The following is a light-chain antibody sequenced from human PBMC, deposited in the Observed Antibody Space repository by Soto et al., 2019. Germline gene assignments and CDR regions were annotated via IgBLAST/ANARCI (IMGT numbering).Light chain of an antibody. V-gene: IGLV1-44*01. Sequence: QSVLTQQPSASGTPGQRVTISCSGSSSNIGSNSVGWYQQLPGAAPKVLISTTDKRPSGVPDRFSGSKSGTSASLAISGLQSEDEADYYCVAWDDSLNGHVFGTGTKLTVL. J-gene: IGLJ1*01. CDR3: VAWDDSLNGHV. CDR1: SSNIGSNS. CDR2: TTD.